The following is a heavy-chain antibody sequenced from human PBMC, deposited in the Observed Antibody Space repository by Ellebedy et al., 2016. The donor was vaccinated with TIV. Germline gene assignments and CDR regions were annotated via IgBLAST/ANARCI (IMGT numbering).Heavy chain of an antibody. V-gene: IGHV3-7*01. CDR3: SYSLHSSAYC. Sequence: GGSLRLSCAASGFTFSSYWMTWVRQAPGKGLEWVAHINGDESEKLYVDSVKGRFTISRDNAENSLYLQMSSLTAEDTAIYYCSYSLHSSAYCWGQGTLVTVSS. J-gene: IGHJ4*02. CDR1: GFTFSSYW. D-gene: IGHD6-19*01. CDR2: INGDESEK.